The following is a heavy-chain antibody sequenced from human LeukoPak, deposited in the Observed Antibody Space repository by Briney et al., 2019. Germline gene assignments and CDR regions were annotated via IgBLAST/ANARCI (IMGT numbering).Heavy chain of an antibody. V-gene: IGHV4-59*01. CDR1: VGSISSYY. Sequence: SETLSLTCTVSVGSISSYYWSWIRQPPGKGLEWIGYIYYNESTNYNPSLKSRVTISVDPSKNQFSLKLSSVTAADTAVYYCARHRDYGGVDAFDIWGQGTMVTVSS. CDR2: IYYNEST. D-gene: IGHD4-23*01. CDR3: ARHRDYGGVDAFDI. J-gene: IGHJ3*02.